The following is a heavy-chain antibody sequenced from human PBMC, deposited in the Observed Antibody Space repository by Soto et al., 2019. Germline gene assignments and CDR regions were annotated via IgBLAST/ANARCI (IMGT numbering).Heavy chain of an antibody. Sequence: EVQLEESGGALVQPGGSLRLSCAASGFTFKSYNMNWVRQAPGKRLEWVSYIGTSGTPVYYADSVKGRFTISRDNAKNSLFLQMHSLRDEDTALYFCARDPSPDSSGWYYFDYWGQGTLVTVSS. J-gene: IGHJ4*02. CDR1: GFTFKSYN. V-gene: IGHV3-48*02. CDR3: ARDPSPDSSGWYYFDY. CDR2: IGTSGTPV. D-gene: IGHD6-19*01.